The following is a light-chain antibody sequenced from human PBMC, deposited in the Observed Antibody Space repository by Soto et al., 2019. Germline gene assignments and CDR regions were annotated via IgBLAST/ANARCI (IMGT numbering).Light chain of an antibody. Sequence: QLVLTQPASVSGSPGQSITISCTGTISDVGTYNLVSWFQQHPGKAPKLMIFEVSERPSGVSNRFSGSKSGNAASLTISGLQAEDEADYYCCSYAGGATYVFGTGTQLTVL. V-gene: IGLV2-23*02. CDR3: CSYAGGATYV. J-gene: IGLJ1*01. CDR2: EVS. CDR1: ISDVGTYNL.